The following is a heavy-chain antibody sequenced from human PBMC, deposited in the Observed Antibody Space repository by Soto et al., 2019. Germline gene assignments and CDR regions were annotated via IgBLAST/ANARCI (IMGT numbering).Heavy chain of an antibody. CDR3: ARPRTSDWAYDI. J-gene: IGHJ3*02. CDR1: GFTFRSYW. CDR2: IKTDGSDT. D-gene: IGHD3-9*01. V-gene: IGHV3-74*01. Sequence: EVQLVESGGGLVQPGGSLRLSCAASGFTFRSYWMHWVRQSPGKGLVWVSRIKTDGSDTHYADSVKGRFTISRDNAKNTLYLHMNSLRDEDTAVYYCARPRTSDWAYDIWGQGTMVIVSS.